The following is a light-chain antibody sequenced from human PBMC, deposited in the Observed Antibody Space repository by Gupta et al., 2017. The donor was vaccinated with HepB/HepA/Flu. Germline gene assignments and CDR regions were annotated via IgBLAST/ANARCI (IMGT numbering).Light chain of an antibody. CDR1: SSDIGSYNF. CDR2: DVS. J-gene: IGLJ3*02. Sequence: SALTQPASVSGSPGPSITISCTGTSSDIGSYNFVSWYQQHPGKAHKVMIYDVSKRPAGVASRFSVSKSGNTASLTISVLQEEDAADYYCCSDATSGIWVFGGGTKRTVL. CDR3: CSDATSGIWV. V-gene: IGLV2-23*02.